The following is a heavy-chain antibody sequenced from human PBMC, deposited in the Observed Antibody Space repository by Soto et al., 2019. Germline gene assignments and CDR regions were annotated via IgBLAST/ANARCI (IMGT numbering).Heavy chain of an antibody. J-gene: IGHJ5*02. Sequence: EVQLLESGGGLVQPGGSLRLSCTASEFTFSNYAMSWVRQAPGKGLEWVSGISADGAGTYYAASVKGRFTISRDNSKNTLYVQMHRLRAEDTAVYYCAKCVVLLTTSGGSCNWLDPWGQGTLVTVSS. D-gene: IGHD2-21*02. CDR3: AKCVVLLTTSGGSCNWLDP. CDR2: ISADGAGT. CDR1: EFTFSNYA. V-gene: IGHV3-23*01.